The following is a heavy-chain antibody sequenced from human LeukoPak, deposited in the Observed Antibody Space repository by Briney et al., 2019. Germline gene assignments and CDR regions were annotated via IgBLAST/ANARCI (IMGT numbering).Heavy chain of an antibody. CDR2: ISYDGSNK. CDR3: ARDLEQYYFDY. Sequence: GGSLRLSCAASGFTFSSYAMHWVRQAPGKGLEWVAVISYDGSNKYYADSVKGRFTISRDNSKNTLYLQMNSLRAEDTAVYYCARDLEQYYFDYWGQGTLVTVSS. D-gene: IGHD6-19*01. CDR1: GFTFSSYA. J-gene: IGHJ4*02. V-gene: IGHV3-30*04.